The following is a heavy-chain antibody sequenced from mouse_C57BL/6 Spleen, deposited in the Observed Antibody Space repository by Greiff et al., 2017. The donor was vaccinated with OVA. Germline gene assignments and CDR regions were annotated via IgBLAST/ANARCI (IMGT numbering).Heavy chain of an antibody. Sequence: EVQLQESGAELVQPGASVKLSCTASGFNIKDYYMHWVKQRTEQGLEWIGRIDPEDGETKYAPKFQGKATLTADTSSNTAYLQLSSLTSEDTAVYYCARYYDYDAAWFAYWGQGTLVTVSA. CDR3: ARYYDYDAAWFAY. CDR2: IDPEDGET. CDR1: GFNIKDYY. D-gene: IGHD2-4*01. J-gene: IGHJ3*01. V-gene: IGHV14-2*01.